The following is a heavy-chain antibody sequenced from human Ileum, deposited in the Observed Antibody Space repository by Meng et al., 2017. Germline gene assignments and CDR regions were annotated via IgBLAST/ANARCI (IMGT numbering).Heavy chain of an antibody. CDR2: IYYSGNT. Sequence: QLQESGPGLVRPSETLSLTCTVSGGSVSSSWSWIRQPPGKGLEWIGHIYYSGNTNYNPSLKSRVTISVDTSKNQFSLKLSSVTAADTAVYFCARDRRDSSGWFYFDYWAQGTLVTVSS. D-gene: IGHD6-19*01. V-gene: IGHV4-59*02. CDR3: ARDRRDSSGWFYFDY. J-gene: IGHJ4*02. CDR1: GGSVSSS.